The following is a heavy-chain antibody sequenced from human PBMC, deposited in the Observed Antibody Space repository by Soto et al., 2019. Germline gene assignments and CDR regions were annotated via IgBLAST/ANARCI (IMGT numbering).Heavy chain of an antibody. CDR2: IYNSGST. CDR1: GGSISSGDHY. D-gene: IGHD2-21*01. Sequence: QVQLQESGPGLVKPSQTLSLTCTVSGGSISSGDHYWTWIRQPPGKGLEWIGYIYNSGSTYYNPSLTSRVTISPDPSTTQSSLKLISGTAAATAVYYGAVTGGYWGWYFDLWGRGTLVTVSS. J-gene: IGHJ2*01. V-gene: IGHV4-30-4*01. CDR3: AVTGGYWGWYFDL.